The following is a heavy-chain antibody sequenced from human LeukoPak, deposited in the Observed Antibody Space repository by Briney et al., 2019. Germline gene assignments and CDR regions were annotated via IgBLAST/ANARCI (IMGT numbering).Heavy chain of an antibody. J-gene: IGHJ3*02. CDR1: GFTFSSYS. CDR3: AREYYDILTGYPDAFDI. V-gene: IGHV3-21*04. Sequence: PGGSLRLSCAASGFTFSSYSMNWVRQALGKGLEWVSSISSSSSYIYYADSVKGRFTISRDNAKNSLYLQMNSLRAEDTALYYCAREYYDILTGYPDAFDIWGQGTMVTVSS. CDR2: ISSSSSYI. D-gene: IGHD3-9*01.